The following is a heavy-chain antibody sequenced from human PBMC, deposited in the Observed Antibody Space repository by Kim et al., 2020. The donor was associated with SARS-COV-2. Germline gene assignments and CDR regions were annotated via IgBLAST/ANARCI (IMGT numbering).Heavy chain of an antibody. D-gene: IGHD2-2*01. Sequence: GGSLRLSCAASGFTFDDYAMHWVRQAPGKGLEWVSGISWNSGSKGYADSVKGRFTISRDNAKNSLYLQMNSLRAEDTALSYCAKGLKVSTSRLYYYGMDV. J-gene: IGHJ6*01. CDR3: AKGLKVSTSRLYYYGMDV. CDR2: ISWNSGSK. CDR1: GFTFDDYA. V-gene: IGHV3-9*01.